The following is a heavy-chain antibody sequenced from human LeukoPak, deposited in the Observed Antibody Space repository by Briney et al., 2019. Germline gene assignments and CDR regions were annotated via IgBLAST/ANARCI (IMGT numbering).Heavy chain of an antibody. D-gene: IGHD1-1*01. CDR1: GYTFTSYY. CDR2: ITPILGIA. Sequence: ASVKVSCKASGYTFTSYYMHWVRQAPGQGLEWMGRITPILGIANYAQKFQGRVTITADKSTSTAYMELSSLRSEDTAVYYCDVERRETNIDYWGQGTLVTVSS. V-gene: IGHV1-69*02. J-gene: IGHJ4*02. CDR3: DVERRETNIDY.